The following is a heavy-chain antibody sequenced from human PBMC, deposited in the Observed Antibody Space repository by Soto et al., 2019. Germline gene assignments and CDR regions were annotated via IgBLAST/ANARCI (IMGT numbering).Heavy chain of an antibody. V-gene: IGHV1-18*01. CDR3: AREPNYFDY. CDR2: ISAYNGNT. J-gene: IGHJ4*02. Sequence: QVQLVQSGAEVKKPGASVKVSGKAPGYTFTGYGISWVQQAPGQGLEWMEWISAYNGNTKYAQKLKGRVTMTTDTSTSTAYMELRSLRSDDTAVYYCAREPNYFDYWGQGTLVTVSS. CDR1: GYTFTGYG.